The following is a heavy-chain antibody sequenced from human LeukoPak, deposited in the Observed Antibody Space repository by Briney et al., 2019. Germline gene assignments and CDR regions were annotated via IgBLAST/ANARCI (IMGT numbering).Heavy chain of an antibody. CDR2: IRSKAYGGTT. Sequence: PGGSLRLSCTASGFTFGDYAMSWVRQAPGKGLEWVGFIRSKAYGGTTEYAASVKGRFTISRDDSKSIAYLQMNSLKTEDTAVYYCTTAESGSPTGWYFDYWGQGTLVTVSS. D-gene: IGHD1-26*01. CDR1: GFTFGDYA. V-gene: IGHV3-49*04. J-gene: IGHJ4*02. CDR3: TTAESGSPTGWYFDY.